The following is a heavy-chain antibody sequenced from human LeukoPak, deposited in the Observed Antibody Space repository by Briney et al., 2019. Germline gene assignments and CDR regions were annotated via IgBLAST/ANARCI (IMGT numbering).Heavy chain of an antibody. D-gene: IGHD3-16*01. Sequence: PSETLSLTCAVYGGSFSGYYWSWIRQPPGKGLEWIGPIYYTGSTYYNSSLKSRVTMSIDTSKNHFSLRLSSVTAADTAVYYCARQSVRGLSYGEDYWGQGTLVTVSS. CDR2: IYYTGST. V-gene: IGHV4-34*01. J-gene: IGHJ4*02. CDR1: GGSFSGYY. CDR3: ARQSVRGLSYGEDY.